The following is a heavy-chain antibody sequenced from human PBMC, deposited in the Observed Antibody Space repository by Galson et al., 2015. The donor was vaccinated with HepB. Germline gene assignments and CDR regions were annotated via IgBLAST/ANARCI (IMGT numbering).Heavy chain of an antibody. CDR1: GYTLTELS. V-gene: IGHV1-24*01. Sequence: SVKVSCKVSGYTLTELSMHWVRQAPGKGLEWMGGFDPEDGETIYAQKFQGRVTMTEDTSTDTAYMELSSLRSEDTAVYYCATVLDSSGYYLDPGEYFQHWGQGTLVTVSS. D-gene: IGHD3-22*01. J-gene: IGHJ1*01. CDR3: ATVLDSSGYYLDPGEYFQH. CDR2: FDPEDGET.